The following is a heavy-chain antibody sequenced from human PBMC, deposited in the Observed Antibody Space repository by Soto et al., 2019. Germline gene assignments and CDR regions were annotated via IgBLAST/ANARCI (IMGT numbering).Heavy chain of an antibody. D-gene: IGHD6-6*01. CDR1: SDSMKSGCYY. Sequence: SETLSLTCSVPSDSMKSGCYYWSWIGQHPGTGLEWIGYIYSNGDTYYNPSLKSRVTISVDTSKNQFSLNLTSVNAADTDVYYCARRGGSSSGYYYYAMDVWGQGTTVTVSS. J-gene: IGHJ6*02. CDR2: IYSNGDT. V-gene: IGHV4-31*03. CDR3: ARRGGSSSGYYYYAMDV.